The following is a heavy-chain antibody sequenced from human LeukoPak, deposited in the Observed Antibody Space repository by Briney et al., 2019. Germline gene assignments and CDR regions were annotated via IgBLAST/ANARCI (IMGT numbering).Heavy chain of an antibody. V-gene: IGHV1-69*13. CDR1: GSTFSSYA. CDR2: IIPIFGTA. CDR3: AVGYSSGWYVLDY. Sequence: SVKVSCKASGSTFSSYAISWVRQAPGQGLEWMGGIIPIFGTANYAQKFQGRVTITADESTSTAYMELSSLRSEDTAVYYCAVGYSSGWYVLDYWGQGTLVTVSS. D-gene: IGHD6-19*01. J-gene: IGHJ4*02.